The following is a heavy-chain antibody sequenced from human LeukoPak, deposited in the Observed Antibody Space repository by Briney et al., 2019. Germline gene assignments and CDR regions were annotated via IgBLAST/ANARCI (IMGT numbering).Heavy chain of an antibody. CDR3: ARGNIAVPGTPYYFEY. Sequence: ASVKVSCKASGYTFSSSDINWVRQATGQGLEWMGWMNPNSGNTYYAQRFQGRVTMTRDTSISTAYMEVSSLRSEDTAVYYCARGNIAVPGTPYYFEYWGQGTLVTVSS. CDR1: GYTFSSSD. CDR2: MNPNSGNT. D-gene: IGHD6-19*01. J-gene: IGHJ4*02. V-gene: IGHV1-8*01.